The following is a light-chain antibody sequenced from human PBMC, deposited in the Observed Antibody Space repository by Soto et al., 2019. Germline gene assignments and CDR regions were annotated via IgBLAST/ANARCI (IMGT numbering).Light chain of an antibody. CDR2: DNN. CDR1: TSNIGTNS. V-gene: IGLV1-44*01. Sequence: QSVLTQPPSASGTLGQRVTISCSGSTSNIGTNSVNWYQHLPATAPNLLIYDNNQRPSEVPDRFSGSRSGTSASLAISGLQFEDEAKYFCATWDDNLNIWVFGAGTKLTVL. J-gene: IGLJ3*02. CDR3: ATWDDNLNIWV.